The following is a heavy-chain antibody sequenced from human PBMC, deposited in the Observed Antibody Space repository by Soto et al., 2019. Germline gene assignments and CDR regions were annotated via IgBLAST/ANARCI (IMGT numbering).Heavy chain of an antibody. CDR2: ISGSGGTT. J-gene: IGHJ4*02. V-gene: IGHV3-23*01. CDR1: GLTFSNYA. D-gene: IGHD3-10*01. Sequence: VQVLESGGALVQPGGSLRLSCAASGLTFSNYAMSWVRQAPGKGLEWVSGISGSGGTTYYADSVKGRLTLSRDNSKNTLYLQMNSLRVEDTSVYYCAKNNMGYYLDYWGQGTLVTVSS. CDR3: AKNNMGYYLDY.